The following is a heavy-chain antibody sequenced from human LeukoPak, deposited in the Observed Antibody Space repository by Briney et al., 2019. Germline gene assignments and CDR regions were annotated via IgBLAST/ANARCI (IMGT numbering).Heavy chain of an antibody. CDR1: GYTFTSYY. Sequence: ASVKVPCKASGYTFTSYYMHWVRQAPGQGLEWMGIINPSGGSTSYAQKFQGRVTMTRDTSTSPVYMELSSLRSEDTAVYYCARDLQPHYYDSSGYGIDYWGQGTLVTVSS. J-gene: IGHJ4*02. CDR3: ARDLQPHYYDSSGYGIDY. V-gene: IGHV1-46*01. CDR2: INPSGGST. D-gene: IGHD3-22*01.